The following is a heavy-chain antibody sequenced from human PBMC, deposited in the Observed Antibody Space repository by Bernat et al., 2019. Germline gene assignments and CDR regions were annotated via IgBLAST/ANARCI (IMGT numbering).Heavy chain of an antibody. CDR3: AKAPRVGATIDWYFDL. CDR2: INSDGSST. Sequence: EVQLVESGGGLVQPGGSLRLSCAASGFTISSYWMHWVRQAPGKGLVWVSRINSDGSSTSYADSVKGRFTISRDNAKNTLYLQMNSLRAEDTAVYYCAKAPRVGATIDWYFDLWGRGTLVTVSS. CDR1: GFTISSYW. J-gene: IGHJ2*01. D-gene: IGHD1-26*01. V-gene: IGHV3-74*01.